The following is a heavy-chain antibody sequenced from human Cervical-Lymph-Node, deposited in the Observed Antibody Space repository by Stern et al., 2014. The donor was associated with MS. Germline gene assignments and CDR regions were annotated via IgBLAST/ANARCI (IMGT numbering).Heavy chain of an antibody. CDR2: IYYSGST. Sequence: QLQLQESGPGLVKPSETLSLTCTVSGGSISSYYWSWIRQPPGKGLEWIGYIYYSGSTNYNPSLKSRVTISVDTSKNQFSLKLSSVTAADTAVYYCARVNYGSKYGMDVWGQGTTVTVSS. V-gene: IGHV4-59*01. CDR1: GGSISSYY. D-gene: IGHD3-10*01. CDR3: ARVNYGSKYGMDV. J-gene: IGHJ6*02.